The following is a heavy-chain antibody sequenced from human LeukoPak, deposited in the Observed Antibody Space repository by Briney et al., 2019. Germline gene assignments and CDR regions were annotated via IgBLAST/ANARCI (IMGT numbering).Heavy chain of an antibody. V-gene: IGHV3-7*01. J-gene: IGHJ4*02. CDR1: GFSFSAAW. Sequence: PGGSLRLSCEASGFSFSAAWITWVRQAPGKGLEWVATIKNDGSDKYYVDSVKGRFTPSRDNAKNLVYLQMNSLRVEDTAVYYCVNLGYSDGGQGTLVTVSS. D-gene: IGHD5-12*01. CDR2: IKNDGSDK. CDR3: VNLGYSD.